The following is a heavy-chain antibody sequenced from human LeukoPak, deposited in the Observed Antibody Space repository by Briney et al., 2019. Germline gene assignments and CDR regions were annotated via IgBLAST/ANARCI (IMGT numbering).Heavy chain of an antibody. D-gene: IGHD6-13*01. J-gene: IGHJ4*02. V-gene: IGHV3-21*01. Sequence: GGSLRLSCAASGFTFSSFSMNWVRQAPGKGLEWVSSISSGSDYRYYGKTVKGRFTISREDAKNSLYLQMNSLRAEDTAVYYCARDVAAAGRGYWGQGTLVTVSS. CDR2: ISSGSDYR. CDR1: GFTFSSFS. CDR3: ARDVAAAGRGY.